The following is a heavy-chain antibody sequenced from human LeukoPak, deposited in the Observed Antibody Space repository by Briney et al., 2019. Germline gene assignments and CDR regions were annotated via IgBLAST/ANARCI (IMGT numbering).Heavy chain of an antibody. J-gene: IGHJ4*01. CDR3: AKAPDLKGELSDY. CDR1: GYTFSSYT. D-gene: IGHD3-16*01. V-gene: IGHV3-23*01. Sequence: GGSLRLSCAASGYTFSSYTMSWVRQAPGKGLEWVSTIGASGGSTYYADSVKGRFTISRDNSKNTLYLQMNSLRAEDTAVYYCAKAPDLKGELSDYWGQEPWSPSPQ. CDR2: IGASGGST.